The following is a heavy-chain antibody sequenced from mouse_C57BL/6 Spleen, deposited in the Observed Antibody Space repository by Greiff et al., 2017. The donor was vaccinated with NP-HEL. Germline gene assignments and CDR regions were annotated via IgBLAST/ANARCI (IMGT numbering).Heavy chain of an antibody. J-gene: IGHJ1*03. CDR2: IYPGDGDT. CDR3: AWGNYRYFDV. CDR1: GYAFSSSW. D-gene: IGHD2-1*01. V-gene: IGHV1-82*01. Sequence: VQLQQSGPELVKPGASVKISCKASGYAFSSSWMNWVKQRPGKGLEWIGRIYPGDGDTNYNGKFKGKATLTADKSSSAAYMQLSSLTSEDSAVYVWAWGNYRYFDVWGTGTTVTVSS.